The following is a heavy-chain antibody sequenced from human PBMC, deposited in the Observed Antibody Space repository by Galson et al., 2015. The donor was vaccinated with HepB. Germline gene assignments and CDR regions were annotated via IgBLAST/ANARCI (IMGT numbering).Heavy chain of an antibody. J-gene: IGHJ4*02. V-gene: IGHV1-46*01. Sequence: SVKVSCKASGYTLTSYYMHWVRQAPGQGLEWMGIINPSGGSTSYAQKFQGRVTMTKDTSTSTVYMELSSLRSEDTAVYYCARDLRLSDCSSTSCHGGYWGQGTLVTVSS. CDR1: GYTLTSYY. D-gene: IGHD2-2*01. CDR2: INPSGGST. CDR3: ARDLRLSDCSSTSCHGGY.